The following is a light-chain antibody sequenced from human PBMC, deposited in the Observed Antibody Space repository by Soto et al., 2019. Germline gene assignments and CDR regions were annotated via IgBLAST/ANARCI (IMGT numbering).Light chain of an antibody. V-gene: IGLV2-14*03. CDR2: DVY. CDR3: SSYTTTSTVV. CDR1: SSDVGGYDY. Sequence: QSALTQPASVSGSPGQSITISCTGTSSDVGGYDYVSWFQQYAGKAPSLMIYDVYRRPSGVYYRFSGSKSGNTASLTISGLQAEDEADYYCSSYTTTSTVVFGGGTKLTVL. J-gene: IGLJ3*02.